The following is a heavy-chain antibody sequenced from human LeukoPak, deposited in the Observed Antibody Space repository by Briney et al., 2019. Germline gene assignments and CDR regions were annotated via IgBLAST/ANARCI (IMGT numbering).Heavy chain of an antibody. CDR1: GFTFSSYA. CDR2: ISGSGGIT. J-gene: IGHJ4*02. V-gene: IGHV3-23*01. D-gene: IGHD2-2*03. Sequence: GGSLRLSCAASGFTFSSYAMTWVRQAPGKGLEWVSVISGSGGITYYADSVKGRFTISRDNSKNTLYLQMNTLRAEDTAVYYCVKDGYCSSSTCRLFDFWGQGTLVTVSS. CDR3: VKDGYCSSSTCRLFDF.